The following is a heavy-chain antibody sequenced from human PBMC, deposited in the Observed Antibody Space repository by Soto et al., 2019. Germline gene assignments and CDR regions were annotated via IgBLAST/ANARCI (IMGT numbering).Heavy chain of an antibody. Sequence: SETLSLTCAVSGGSLGTPNWWSWVRQPPGKTLEWLGEILYRGSTNHNPSLNSRVTISADKSKYHFSLQLSSVTAADTAVYYCARKTYMVRGVIGTFLPSRYGMDVWGQGTTVT. J-gene: IGHJ6*02. CDR3: ARKTYMVRGVIGTFLPSRYGMDV. D-gene: IGHD3-10*01. CDR1: GGSLGTPNW. CDR2: ILYRGST. V-gene: IGHV4-4*02.